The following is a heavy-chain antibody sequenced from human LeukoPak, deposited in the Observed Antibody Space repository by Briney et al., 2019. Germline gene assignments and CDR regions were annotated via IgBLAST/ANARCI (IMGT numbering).Heavy chain of an antibody. CDR1: GGSFSGYY. CDR3: ARGRNYYDSSGYDI. V-gene: IGHV4-34*01. D-gene: IGHD3-22*01. Sequence: SETLSLTCAVYGGSFSGYYWSWIRQPPGKGLKWIGEINHSGSTNYNPSLKSRVTISVDTSKNQFSLKLSSVTAADTAVYYCARGRNYYDSSGYDIWGQGTMVTVSS. J-gene: IGHJ3*02. CDR2: INHSGST.